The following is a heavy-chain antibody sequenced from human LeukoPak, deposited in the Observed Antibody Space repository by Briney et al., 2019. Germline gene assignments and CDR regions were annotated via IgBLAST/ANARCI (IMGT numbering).Heavy chain of an antibody. CDR1: GFTFDDYA. D-gene: IGHD3-9*01. V-gene: IGHV3-9*01. Sequence: GGSLRLSCAASGFTFDDYAMHWVRQAPGKGLEWVSGISWNSGSIRYADSVKGRFTISRDNAKNSLYLQMNSLRAEDTAMYYCTKSFTGILTAFYDSWGQGTLVTVSS. CDR2: ISWNSGSI. CDR3: TKSFTGILTAFYDS. J-gene: IGHJ4*02.